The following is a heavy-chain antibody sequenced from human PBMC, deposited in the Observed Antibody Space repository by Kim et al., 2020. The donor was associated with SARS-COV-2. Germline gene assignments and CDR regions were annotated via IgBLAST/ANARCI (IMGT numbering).Heavy chain of an antibody. J-gene: IGHJ2*01. CDR2: MSNSGTS. Sequence: SETLSLTCTVSGSTVTLFYWTWIRQSPEKGLEWIGYMSNSGTSKYNPSLKSRATISLDTSQNQFSLELNSVTAADTAVYYCARDTGNWYFDLWGPGTLVTVSS. D-gene: IGHD2-8*02. CDR3: ARDTGNWYFDL. V-gene: IGHV4-59*02. CDR1: GSTVTLFY.